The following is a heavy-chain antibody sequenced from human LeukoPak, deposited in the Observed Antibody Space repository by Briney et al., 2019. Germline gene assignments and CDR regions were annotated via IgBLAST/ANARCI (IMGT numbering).Heavy chain of an antibody. D-gene: IGHD3-22*01. J-gene: IGHJ4*02. V-gene: IGHV3-30*02. Sequence: PGGSLRLSCAASGFTFSSYGTHWVRQAPGKGLEWVAFIRYDGSNKYYADSVKGRFTISRDNSKNTLYLQMNSLRAEDTAVYYCAKWSSVLHYYDSSLHFDYWGQGTLVTVSS. CDR3: AKWSSVLHYYDSSLHFDY. CDR2: IRYDGSNK. CDR1: GFTFSSYG.